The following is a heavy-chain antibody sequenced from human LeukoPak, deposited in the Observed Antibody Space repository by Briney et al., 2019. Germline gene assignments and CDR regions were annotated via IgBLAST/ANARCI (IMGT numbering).Heavy chain of an antibody. CDR1: GYTFTSYD. J-gene: IGHJ4*02. CDR3: ARGFLGRNPVF. Sequence: ASVKVSCKAAGYTFTSYDLNWVRQAFGQGLEWMGWMNPNTGNTDYAQKFQGRVTMTRNTSTSTAYLELRSLRSEDTAVYYCARGFLGRNPVFWGQGTLVTVSS. V-gene: IGHV1-8*01. CDR2: MNPNTGNT. D-gene: IGHD2/OR15-2a*01.